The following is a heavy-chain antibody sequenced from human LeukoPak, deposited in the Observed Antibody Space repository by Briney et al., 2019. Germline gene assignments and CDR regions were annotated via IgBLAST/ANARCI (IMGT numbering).Heavy chain of an antibody. V-gene: IGHV1-2*02. D-gene: IGHD2-15*01. CDR2: INPNSGGT. CDR1: GYTFTGYY. CDR3: ARDRGVDYCSSGSCSHYYYYMDV. J-gene: IGHJ6*03. Sequence: ASVKVSCKASGYTFTGYYMHWVRQAPGQGLEWMGWINPNSGGTNYAQKFQGRVTMTRDTSISTAYMELSRLRSDDTAVYYCARDRGVDYCSSGSCSHYYYYMDVWGKGTTVTISS.